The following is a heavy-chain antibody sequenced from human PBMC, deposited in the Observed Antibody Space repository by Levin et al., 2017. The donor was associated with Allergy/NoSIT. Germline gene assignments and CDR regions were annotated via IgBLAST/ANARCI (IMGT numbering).Heavy chain of an antibody. CDR1: GFTFDDYA. V-gene: IGHV3-9*01. CDR2: INWNSNTV. Sequence: SGGSLRLSCTASGFTFDDYAMHWVRQVPGKGLEWVSGINWNSNTVGYVDSVKGRFTISRDNAKNSVSLQMNSLRTEDTALYYCARDHSASDDYNKNGSDTWGRGTMVTVSS. D-gene: IGHD5-12*01. CDR3: ARDHSASDDYNKNGSDT. J-gene: IGHJ3*02.